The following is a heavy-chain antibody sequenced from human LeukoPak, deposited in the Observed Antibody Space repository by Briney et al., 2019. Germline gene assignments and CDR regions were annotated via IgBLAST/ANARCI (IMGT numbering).Heavy chain of an antibody. CDR2: IYYSGST. V-gene: IGHV4-59*01. CDR3: ARDRAAAGHWFDP. D-gene: IGHD6-13*01. J-gene: IGHJ5*02. Sequence: SETLSITCTVSGGSISSYYWSWIRQPPGKGLEWIGYIYYSGSTNYNPSLKSRVTISVDTSKNQFSLKLSSVTAADTAVYYCARDRAAAGHWFDPWGQGTLVTVSS. CDR1: GGSISSYY.